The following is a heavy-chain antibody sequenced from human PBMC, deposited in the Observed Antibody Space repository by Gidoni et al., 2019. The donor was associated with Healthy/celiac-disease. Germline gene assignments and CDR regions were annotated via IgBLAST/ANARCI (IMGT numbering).Heavy chain of an antibody. D-gene: IGHD3-9*01. CDR3: ARSYYDMLTGLEDWH. CDR1: GGSFTGYY. V-gene: IGHV4-34*01. Sequence: QVQLQQWRAGLLKPSETLSLTFAVYGGSFTGYYWSWLRQPPGKGLEWIGEINHSGSTNYKPSLKSRGTISVDTSKNQFALKLSSVTAADTAVYYCARSYYDMLTGLEDWHWGQGTLVTVSS. J-gene: IGHJ1*01. CDR2: INHSGST.